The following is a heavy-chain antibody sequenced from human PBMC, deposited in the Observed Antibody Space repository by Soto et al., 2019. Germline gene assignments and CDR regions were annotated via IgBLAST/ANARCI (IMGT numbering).Heavy chain of an antibody. CDR3: ARDPHEFWTSYWFDP. CDR1: GYTFNTYG. V-gene: IGHV1-18*01. CDR2: ISAYDGKT. D-gene: IGHD3-3*01. Sequence: GASVKVSCKTSGYTFNTYGINWVRQAPGQGLELMGWISAYDGKTTYAEKFQGRVTLTTDTSTSTAYMELRSLRSYDTAIYYCARDPHEFWTSYWFDPWGQGTPVTGSS. J-gene: IGHJ5*02.